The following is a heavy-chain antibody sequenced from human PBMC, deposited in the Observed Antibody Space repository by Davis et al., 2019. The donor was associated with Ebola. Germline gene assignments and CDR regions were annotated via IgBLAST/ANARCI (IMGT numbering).Heavy chain of an antibody. CDR2: IYGSGST. V-gene: IGHV3-53*01. Sequence: GEFLKISCAASGFTVSTNCMSWVRQAPRKGLEWVSVIYGSGSTYYADSVKGRFTISRDNSKNTLYLQMNTLRAEDTAVYHCARRYTCSGNYMDVWGKGTTVTVSS. D-gene: IGHD2-15*01. CDR1: GFTVSTNC. J-gene: IGHJ6*03. CDR3: ARRYTCSGNYMDV.